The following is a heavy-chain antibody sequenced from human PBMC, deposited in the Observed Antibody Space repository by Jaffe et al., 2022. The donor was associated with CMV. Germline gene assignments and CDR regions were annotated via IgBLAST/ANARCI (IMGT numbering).Heavy chain of an antibody. J-gene: IGHJ6*02. V-gene: IGHV3-30*18. Sequence: QVQLVESGGGVVQPGRSLRLSCAASGFTFSSYGMHWVRQAPGKGLEWVAVISYDGSNKYYADSVKGRFTISRDNSKNTLYLQMNSLRAEDTAVYYCAKSPSELWLGYYYYYGMDVWGQGTTVTVSS. D-gene: IGHD5-18*01. CDR3: AKSPSELWLGYYYYYGMDV. CDR1: GFTFSSYG. CDR2: ISYDGSNK.